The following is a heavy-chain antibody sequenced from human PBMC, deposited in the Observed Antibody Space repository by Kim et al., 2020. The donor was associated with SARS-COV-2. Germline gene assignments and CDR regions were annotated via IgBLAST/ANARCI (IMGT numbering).Heavy chain of an antibody. CDR2: ISYDGSNK. CDR1: GFTFSSYA. D-gene: IGHD3-10*01. Sequence: GGSLRLSCAASGFTFSSYAMHWVRQAPGKGLEWVAVISYDGSNKYYADSVKGRFTISRDNSKNTLYLQMNSLRAEDTAVYYCAREPHGVRGALDYWGQGTLVTVSS. V-gene: IGHV3-30*04. CDR3: AREPHGVRGALDY. J-gene: IGHJ4*02.